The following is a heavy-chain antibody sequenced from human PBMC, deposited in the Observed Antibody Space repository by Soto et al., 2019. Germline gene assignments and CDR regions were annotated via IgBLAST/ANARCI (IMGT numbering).Heavy chain of an antibody. V-gene: IGHV3-23*01. Sequence: GGSLRLSCAASGFTFSSYAMSWVRQAPGKGLEWVSAISGSGGSTYYADSVKGRFTISRDNSKNTLYLQMNSLRAEDTAVYYCAKDLYSNDYQYYFDYWGQGTLVTVSS. CDR1: GFTFSSYA. J-gene: IGHJ4*02. CDR3: AKDLYSNDYQYYFDY. D-gene: IGHD4-4*01. CDR2: ISGSGGST.